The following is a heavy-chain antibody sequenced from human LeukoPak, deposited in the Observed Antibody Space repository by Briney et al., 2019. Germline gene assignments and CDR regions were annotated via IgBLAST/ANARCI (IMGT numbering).Heavy chain of an antibody. D-gene: IGHD5-18*01. J-gene: IGHJ5*02. V-gene: IGHV3-33*01. CDR1: GFTFSSYG. CDR2: IWYDGSNK. CDR3: ARGAASSNWSDP. Sequence: PGGSLRLSCAASGFTFSSYGMHWVRQAPGKGLEWVAVIWYDGSNKYYADSVKGRFTISRDNSMNTLYLQMNSLRAEDTAVYYCARGAASSNWSDPWGQGTLVTVSS.